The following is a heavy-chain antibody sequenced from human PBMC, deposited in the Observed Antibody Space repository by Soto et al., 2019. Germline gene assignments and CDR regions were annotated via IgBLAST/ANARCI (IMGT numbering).Heavy chain of an antibody. CDR3: AKDRGGYDFWCGLDY. J-gene: IGHJ4*02. Sequence: EVQLLESGGGLVQPGGSLRLSCAASGFTFSSYAMSGVRQAPGKGLEWVSAISGSGGSTYYADSVKGRFTISRDNSKNTLYLQMNSLRAEDTAVYYCAKDRGGYDFWCGLDYWGQGTLVTVSS. D-gene: IGHD3-3*01. CDR2: ISGSGGST. V-gene: IGHV3-23*01. CDR1: GFTFSSYA.